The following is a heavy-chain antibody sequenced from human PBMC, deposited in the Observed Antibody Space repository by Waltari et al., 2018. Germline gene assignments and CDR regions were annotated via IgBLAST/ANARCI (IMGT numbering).Heavy chain of an antibody. D-gene: IGHD1-26*01. CDR1: GFPFSAYW. Sequence: EVQLVESGGGLVQPGRSLRLSCAASGFPFSAYWMRWVRQAPGKGLEWVANIKQDGSEKYYADSVKGRLTISRDNAKNSLYLHMNSLRAEDTALYYCARDTWEQFDYWGQGTLVTVSS. CDR3: ARDTWEQFDY. V-gene: IGHV3-7*03. CDR2: IKQDGSEK. J-gene: IGHJ4*02.